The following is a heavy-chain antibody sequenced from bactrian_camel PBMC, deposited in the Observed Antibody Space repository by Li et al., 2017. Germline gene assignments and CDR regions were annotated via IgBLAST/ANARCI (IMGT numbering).Heavy chain of an antibody. CDR1: LHTYTSNC. Sequence: SCSVSLHTYTSNCLGWFRQAAGKEREVVAGIYTGNGNAYYGDSVKGRFTISHGNAKNSVDLQMNSLKPDDTAVYYCAATGQMLSVAGCRTQGTQVTVS. V-gene: IGHV3-2*01. CDR2: IYTGNGNA. D-gene: IGHD1*01. J-gene: IGHJ4*01.